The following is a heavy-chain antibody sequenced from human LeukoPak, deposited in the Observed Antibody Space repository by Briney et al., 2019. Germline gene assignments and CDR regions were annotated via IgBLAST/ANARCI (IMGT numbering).Heavy chain of an antibody. CDR3: ARDGYSGSYPTY. Sequence: ASVKVSCKASGYTFTGYYMHWVRQAPGQGLEWMGWINPNSGGTNYAQKFQGGVTMTRDTSISTAYMELSRLRSDDTAVYYCARDGYSGSYPTYWGQGTLVTVSS. D-gene: IGHD1-26*01. J-gene: IGHJ4*02. CDR1: GYTFTGYY. V-gene: IGHV1-2*02. CDR2: INPNSGGT.